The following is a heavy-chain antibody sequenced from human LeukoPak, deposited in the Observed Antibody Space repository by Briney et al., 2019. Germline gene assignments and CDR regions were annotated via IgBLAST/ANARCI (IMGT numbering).Heavy chain of an antibody. CDR2: IYYSGST. CDR3: ARGRREGSGSFRYLTHYYYYMDV. CDR1: GGSISSSSYY. V-gene: IGHV4-39*01. Sequence: PSETLSLTCTVSGGSISSSSYYWGWIRQPSGKGLEWIGSIYYSGSTYYNPSLKSRVTISVDTSKKQFSLKLSSVTAADTAVYYCARGRREGSGSFRYLTHYYYYMDVWGKGTTVTVSS. D-gene: IGHD3-10*01. J-gene: IGHJ6*03.